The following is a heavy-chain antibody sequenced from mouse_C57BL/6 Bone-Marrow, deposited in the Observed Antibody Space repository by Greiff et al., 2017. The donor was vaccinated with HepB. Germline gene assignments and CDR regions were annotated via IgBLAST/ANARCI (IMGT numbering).Heavy chain of an antibody. V-gene: IGHV1-15*01. CDR2: IDPETGGT. CDR1: GYTFTDYE. Sequence: VQLQQSGAELVRPGASVTLSCKASGYTFTDYEMHWVKQTPVHGLEWIGAIDPETGGTAYNQKFKGKAILTADKSSSTAYMELRSLTSEDSAVYYCTREDDGYYWFAYWGQGTLVTVSA. CDR3: TREDDGYYWFAY. J-gene: IGHJ3*01. D-gene: IGHD2-3*01.